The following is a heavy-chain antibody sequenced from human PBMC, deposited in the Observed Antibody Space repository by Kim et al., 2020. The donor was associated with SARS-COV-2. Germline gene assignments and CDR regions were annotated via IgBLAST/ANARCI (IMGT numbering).Heavy chain of an antibody. J-gene: IGHJ5*02. D-gene: IGHD6-19*01. Sequence: ASVKVSCKASGYTFTSYDLNWVRQATGQGLEWLGWMNPNSGNTGYAEKFRGRISMTREISTSTAYMELSSLTSEDTAVYYCKRHRSGHNDNWFDPWGQGTLVTVSS. CDR2: MNPNSGNT. V-gene: IGHV1-8*01. CDR1: GYTFTSYD. CDR3: KRHRSGHNDNWFDP.